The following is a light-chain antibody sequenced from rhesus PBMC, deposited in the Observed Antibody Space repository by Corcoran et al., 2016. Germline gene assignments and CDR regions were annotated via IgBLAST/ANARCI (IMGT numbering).Light chain of an antibody. CDR1: SLKTYY. Sequence: SSGLTQEPGMSVALGQTVNMTCQGDSLKTYYARWYQQKPGQVPVLVIYGNTNRPSGIPGRFSGSWSGNTGSLTITGAQVEDEADYYCGSWDNSGNHYIFGGGTRLTVL. CDR2: GNT. J-gene: IGLJ1*01. CDR3: GSWDNSGNHYI. V-gene: IGLV3S11*01.